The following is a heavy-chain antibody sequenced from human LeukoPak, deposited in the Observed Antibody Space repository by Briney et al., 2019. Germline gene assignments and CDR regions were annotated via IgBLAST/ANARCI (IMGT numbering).Heavy chain of an antibody. J-gene: IGHJ4*02. CDR1: GGSFSGYY. V-gene: IGHV4-34*01. CDR2: INHSGST. CDR3: ARGRGRYYYDSSGCHY. Sequence: PSETLSLTCAVYGGSFSGYYWSWIRQPPGKGLEWIGEINHSGSTNYNPSLKSRVTISVDTSKNQFSLKLSSVTAADTAVYYCARGRGRYYYDSSGCHYRGQGTLVTVSS. D-gene: IGHD3-22*01.